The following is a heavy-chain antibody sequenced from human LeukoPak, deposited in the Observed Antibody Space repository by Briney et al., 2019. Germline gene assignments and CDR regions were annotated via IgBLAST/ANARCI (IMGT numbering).Heavy chain of an antibody. CDR2: IRYDGNNK. CDR1: GFTFSSYG. D-gene: IGHD3-10*01. CDR3: ARSPPALGRLLNYFDY. J-gene: IGHJ4*02. Sequence: PGGSLRLSCAASGFTFSSYGMHWVRQAPGKGLEWVAFIRYDGNNKYYADSVKGRFTISRDNSKNTLYLQMNSLRAEDTAVYYCARSPPALGRLLNYFDYWGQGTLVTVSS. V-gene: IGHV3-30*02.